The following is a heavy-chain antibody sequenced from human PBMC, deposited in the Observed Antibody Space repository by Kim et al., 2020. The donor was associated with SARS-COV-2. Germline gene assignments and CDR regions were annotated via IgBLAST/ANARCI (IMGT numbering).Heavy chain of an antibody. D-gene: IGHD3-3*02. CDR2: IIPIFGTA. Sequence: SVKVSCKASGGTFSSYAISWVRQAPGQGLEWMGGIIPIFGTANYAQKFQGRVTITADESTSTAYMELSSLRSEDTAVYYCARMRPPGYGTSILFDYWGQGTLVTVSS. CDR3: ARMRPPGYGTSILFDY. CDR1: GGTFSSYA. J-gene: IGHJ4*02. V-gene: IGHV1-69*13.